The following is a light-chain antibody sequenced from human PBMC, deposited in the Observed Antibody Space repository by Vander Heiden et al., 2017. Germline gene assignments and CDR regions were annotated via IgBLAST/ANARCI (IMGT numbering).Light chain of an antibody. V-gene: IGLV1-36*01. J-gene: IGLJ2*01. CDR3: AAWDDSMNGVV. CDR2: DDD. CDR1: SYNIGSNA. Sequence: QSVLTPPPSVSAVPRQRVTITCSGSSYNIGSNAVNGYQQLPGKAPKLVIYDDDRRPSGVSDRFSGSKSGTSAALAISGLQAEDEADYYCAAWDDSMNGVVFGGGTKLTVL.